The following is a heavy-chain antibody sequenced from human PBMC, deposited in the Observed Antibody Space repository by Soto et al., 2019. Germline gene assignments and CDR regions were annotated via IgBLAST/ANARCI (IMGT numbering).Heavy chain of an antibody. D-gene: IGHD6-13*01. CDR3: GTPSSSWYGVHP. J-gene: IGHJ5*02. CDR2: FYYGGTT. V-gene: IGHV4-59*01. Sequence: SETLSLTCTVSGGSISGYYWSWIRQPPGKGLEWIGYFYYGGTTNYNPSLKSRVTISVDTSKNQFSLKLSSVTAADTAVYYCGTPSSSWYGVHPWGQGTLVTVSS. CDR1: GGSISGYY.